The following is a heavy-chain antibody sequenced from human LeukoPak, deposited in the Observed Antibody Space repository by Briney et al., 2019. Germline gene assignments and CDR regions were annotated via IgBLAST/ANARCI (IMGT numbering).Heavy chain of an antibody. CDR3: ARIQLYHGDFDS. V-gene: IGHV3-7*01. CDR1: GFTFSSYS. CDR2: IRDDGSAK. J-gene: IGHJ4*02. D-gene: IGHD1-1*01. Sequence: GGSLRLSCAASGFTFSSYSMTWVRQAPGKGLEWVASIRDDGSAKYYMDSVKGRFTISRDDAKNSLSLQMRYMRVEDTATYYCARIQLYHGDFDSWGQGTLVTVSS.